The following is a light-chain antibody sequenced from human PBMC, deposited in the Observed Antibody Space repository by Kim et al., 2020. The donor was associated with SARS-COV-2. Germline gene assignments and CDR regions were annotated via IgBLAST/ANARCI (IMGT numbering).Light chain of an antibody. V-gene: IGKV3-15*01. CDR1: QSINNK. CDR2: GVS. J-gene: IGKJ1*01. Sequence: SPGERATLPCRASQSINNKLAWFQQKPGQAPRLLIYGVSTRATGIPARFSGSGSGTEFTLTISSLQSEDFAVYYCQQYDKWPPWTFGRGTKVDIK. CDR3: QQYDKWPPWT.